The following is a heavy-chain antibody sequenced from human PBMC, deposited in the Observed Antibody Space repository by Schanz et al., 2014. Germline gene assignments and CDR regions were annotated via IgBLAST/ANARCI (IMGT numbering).Heavy chain of an antibody. CDR3: VRDRTPTRYFGMDV. V-gene: IGHV3-11*01. Sequence: QVQLVESGGGLVKPGGSLRLSCAASGFTFSDYYMTWIRQAPGKGPEWVSYISNSVSSSTIYYPDSVKGRFTISRDNAKNSLYLQMNSLRAEDTAVYYCVRDRTPTRYFGMDVWGQGTTVTVSS. CDR1: GFTFSDYY. J-gene: IGHJ6*02. CDR2: ISNSVSSSTI.